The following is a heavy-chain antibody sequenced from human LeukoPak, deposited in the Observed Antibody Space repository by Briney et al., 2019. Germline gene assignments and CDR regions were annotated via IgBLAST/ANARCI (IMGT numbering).Heavy chain of an antibody. D-gene: IGHD3-10*01. CDR1: GGSISSYY. J-gene: IGHJ4*02. Sequence: SSETLSLTCTVSGGSISSYYWSWIRQPPGKGLEWIGYIYYSGSTNYNPSLKSRVTISVDTSKNQFSLKLSSVTAADTAVYYCARLTRFLYYFDYWGQGTLVTVSS. CDR3: ARLTRFLYYFDY. CDR2: IYYSGST. V-gene: IGHV4-59*01.